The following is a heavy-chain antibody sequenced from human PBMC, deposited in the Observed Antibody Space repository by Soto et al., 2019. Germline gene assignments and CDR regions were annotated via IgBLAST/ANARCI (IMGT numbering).Heavy chain of an antibody. CDR1: GYTFTSYA. CDR2: INAGNGNT. Sequence: QVQLVQSGAEVKKPGASVKVSCKASGYTFTSYAMHWVRQAPGQRLEWMGWINAGNGNTKYSQKFQGRVTITRDTSASTAYMELSSLRYEDTAVYYCARVWPTVVTLGRDYWGQGTLVTVSS. CDR3: ARVWPTVVTLGRDY. D-gene: IGHD4-17*01. J-gene: IGHJ4*02. V-gene: IGHV1-3*01.